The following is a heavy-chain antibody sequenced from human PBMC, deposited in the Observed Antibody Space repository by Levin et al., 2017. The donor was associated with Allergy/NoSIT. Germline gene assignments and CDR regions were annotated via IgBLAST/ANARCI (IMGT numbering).Heavy chain of an antibody. V-gene: IGHV3-64*01. J-gene: IGHJ6*03. CDR1: GFTFSSYV. CDR3: AREYYYYYLDV. Sequence: GESLKISCAASGFTFSSYVMHWVRQAPGKGPEYVSAISSNGGSTYYANSVKGRFIISRDNSKNTLYLQMGSLRAEDMAVYYCAREYYYYYLDVWGKGTTVTVSS. CDR2: ISSNGGST.